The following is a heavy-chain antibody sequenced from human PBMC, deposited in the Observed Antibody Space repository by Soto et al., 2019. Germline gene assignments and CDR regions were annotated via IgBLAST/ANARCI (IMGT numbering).Heavy chain of an antibody. D-gene: IGHD3-22*01. CDR2: ISSNGGST. CDR3: VKDLDSSGYQALDAFDI. Sequence: GGSLRLSCSASGFTFSSYAMHWVRQAPGKGLEYVSAISSNGGSTYYADSVKGRFTISRDNSKNTLYLQMSSLRAEDTAVYYCVKDLDSSGYQALDAFDIWGQGTMVTVSS. V-gene: IGHV3-64D*06. CDR1: GFTFSSYA. J-gene: IGHJ3*02.